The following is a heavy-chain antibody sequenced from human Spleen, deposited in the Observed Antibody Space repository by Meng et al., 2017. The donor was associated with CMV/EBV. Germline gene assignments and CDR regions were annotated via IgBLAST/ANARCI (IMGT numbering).Heavy chain of an antibody. CDR2: INHSGST. Sequence: QVQIRQWGAGLLKPSETLSLTCAVYGGSFSGYYWSWIRQPPGKGLEWIGEINHSGSTNYNPSLKSRVTISVDTSKNQFSLKLSSVTAADTAVYYCARIGPTWYSSSWYVDYWGQGTLVTVSS. V-gene: IGHV4-34*01. D-gene: IGHD6-13*01. J-gene: IGHJ4*02. CDR1: GGSFSGYY. CDR3: ARIGPTWYSSSWYVDY.